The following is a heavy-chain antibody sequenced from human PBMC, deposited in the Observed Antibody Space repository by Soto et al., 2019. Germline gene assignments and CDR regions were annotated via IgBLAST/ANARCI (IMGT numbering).Heavy chain of an antibody. Sequence: EVQLVESGGGLIQPGGSQRLSCAASGLTVSSNYMTWVRQAPGKGLEWVSVIYSDGSTYYADSVKGRFTISRDNSKNTLYLQMNSLRAEDTAVYYCARDRHYYYGMDVWGQGTTVTVSS. CDR3: ARDRHYYYGMDV. CDR2: IYSDGST. CDR1: GLTVSSNY. J-gene: IGHJ6*02. V-gene: IGHV3-53*01.